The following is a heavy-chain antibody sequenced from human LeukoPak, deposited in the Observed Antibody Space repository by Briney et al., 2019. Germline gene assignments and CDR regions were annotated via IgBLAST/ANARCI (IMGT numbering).Heavy chain of an antibody. CDR1: GGSISSYY. Sequence: SETLSLTCTVSGGSISSYYWSWIRQPPGKGLEWIGYIYYSGSTNYNPSLKSRVTISVDTSKNQFSLKLSSVTAADTAVYYCARDRRLYGASFDYWGQGTLVTVSS. D-gene: IGHD4-17*01. J-gene: IGHJ4*02. V-gene: IGHV4-59*01. CDR2: IYYSGST. CDR3: ARDRRLYGASFDY.